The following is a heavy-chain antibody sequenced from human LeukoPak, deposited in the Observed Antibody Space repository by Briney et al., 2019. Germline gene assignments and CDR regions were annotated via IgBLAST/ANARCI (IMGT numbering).Heavy chain of an antibody. CDR1: GFTVSSNY. D-gene: IGHD3-10*01. CDR2: ISGSGGST. Sequence: PGGSLRLSCAASGFTVSSNYMSWVRQAPGKGLEWVSAISGSGGSTYYADSVKGRFTISRDNSKNTLYLQMNSLRAEDTAVYYCAKDGSGSFAHFDYWGQGTLVTVSS. J-gene: IGHJ4*02. CDR3: AKDGSGSFAHFDY. V-gene: IGHV3-23*01.